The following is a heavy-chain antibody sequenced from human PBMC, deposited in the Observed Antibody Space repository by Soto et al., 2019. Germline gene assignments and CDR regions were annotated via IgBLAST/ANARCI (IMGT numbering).Heavy chain of an antibody. Sequence: GGSLRLSCTGSGFTFSRYSMNWVRRAPGKGLEWVSSIDSYSNFIYYADSVKGRFIISRDNARNSLFLQMSSLRAEDTAMYYCVRTHFDSWSFNFYGMDVWGQGTTVTVSS. CDR2: IDSYSNFI. J-gene: IGHJ6*02. V-gene: IGHV3-21*04. D-gene: IGHD3-3*01. CDR1: GFTFSRYS. CDR3: VRTHFDSWSFNFYGMDV.